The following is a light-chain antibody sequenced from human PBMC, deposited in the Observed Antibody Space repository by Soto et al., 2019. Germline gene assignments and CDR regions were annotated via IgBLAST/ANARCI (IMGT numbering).Light chain of an antibody. J-gene: IGLJ3*02. CDR1: SSNIGAGYD. CDR2: GNS. CDR3: QSYGSSLSAWV. V-gene: IGLV1-40*01. Sequence: QSVLTQPPSVSGAPGQRVTISCTGGSSNIGAGYDVHWYQQLPGTAPKLLIYGNSNRPSGVPDRFSGSKSGTSASLAITGLRAEDEADYYCQSYGSSLSAWVFGGGTKLTVL.